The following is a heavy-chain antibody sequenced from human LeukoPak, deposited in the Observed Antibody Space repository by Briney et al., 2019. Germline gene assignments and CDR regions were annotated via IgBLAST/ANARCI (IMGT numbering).Heavy chain of an antibody. CDR3: RSVSAFDI. CDR1: GFTFSSYG. J-gene: IGHJ3*02. Sequence: PGGSLRLSCAASGFTFSSYGINWVRQAPGKGLEWVSSISASSNFIYYADSVKGRFTISRDNAKNSLYLQMNSLRAEDTAVYYARSVSAFDIWGQGTMVTVSS. CDR2: ISASSNFI. D-gene: IGHD5/OR15-5a*01. V-gene: IGHV3-21*01.